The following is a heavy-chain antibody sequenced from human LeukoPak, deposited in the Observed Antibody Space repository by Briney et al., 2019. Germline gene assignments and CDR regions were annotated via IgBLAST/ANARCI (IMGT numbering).Heavy chain of an antibody. CDR3: ARDIGDYYFDY. J-gene: IGHJ4*02. V-gene: IGHV1-8*01. CDR1: GYSFTSYD. Sequence: ASVTVSCKASGYSFTSYDINWVRQATGKGLEWMGWMNPNSGNTGYAQKFQGRVTMTRNTSISTAYMELSSLRSEDTAVYYCARDIGDYYFDYWGQGTLVTVSS. CDR2: MNPNSGNT.